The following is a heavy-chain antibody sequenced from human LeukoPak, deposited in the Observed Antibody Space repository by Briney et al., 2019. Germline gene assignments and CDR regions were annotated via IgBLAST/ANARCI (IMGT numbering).Heavy chain of an antibody. V-gene: IGHV3-30*18. CDR3: AKDRDSSGWYEDYYYYGMDV. Sequence: GGSLRLSCAASGFTFSSYGMHWARQAPGKGLEWVAVISYDGSNKYYADSVKGRFTISRDNSKNTLYLQMNSLRAEDTAVYYCAKDRDSSGWYEDYYYYGMDVWGKGTTVTVSS. CDR1: GFTFSSYG. D-gene: IGHD6-19*01. CDR2: ISYDGSNK. J-gene: IGHJ6*04.